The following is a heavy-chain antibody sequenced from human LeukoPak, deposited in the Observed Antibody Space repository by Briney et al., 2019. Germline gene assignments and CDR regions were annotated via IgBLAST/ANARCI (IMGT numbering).Heavy chain of an antibody. J-gene: IGHJ4*02. V-gene: IGHV3-11*04. Sequence: GGSLRLSCEASGFTFSDYYMSWIRQAPGQGLEWVSYITNSGRTIYYADSVKGRFTISRDNAKNSLYLQMNSLRVEDTAVYYCARDLVEEGCFDCWGQGTLVTVSS. CDR2: ITNSGRTI. CDR1: GFTFSDYY. CDR3: ARDLVEEGCFDC. D-gene: IGHD3-16*01.